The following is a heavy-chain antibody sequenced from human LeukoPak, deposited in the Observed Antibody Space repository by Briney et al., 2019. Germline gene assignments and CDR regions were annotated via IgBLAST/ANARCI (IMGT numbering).Heavy chain of an antibody. J-gene: IGHJ5*02. CDR1: GDSIKSPTSY. D-gene: IGHD6-6*01. CDR2: VYHIGTT. Sequence: WETLSLTCTVSGDSIKSPTSYWSWIRQPPGKGLEWIGNVYHIGTTSYNSSLKSRVSISVDTSKNQFSLEMASVTPEDTALYYCARNTTSSPWFDPWGQGTLVIVSS. CDR3: ARNTTSSPWFDP. V-gene: IGHV4-61*01.